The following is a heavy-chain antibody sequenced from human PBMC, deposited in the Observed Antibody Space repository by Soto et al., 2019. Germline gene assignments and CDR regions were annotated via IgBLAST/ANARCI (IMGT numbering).Heavy chain of an antibody. D-gene: IGHD2-2*02. CDR1: GYTFTKYG. J-gene: IGHJ6*02. V-gene: IGHV1-18*04. CDR2: IGVYNGKT. CDR3: SRARYCTSPSCYNHYYYGMDI. Sequence: QEQLVQSGGEVKKPGASVRVSCKASGYTFTKYGITWVRQAPGQGLEWMGWIGVYNGKTNYARKLQGRVIMTADTSARTAYIELRSLRSDDTAVYYCSRARYCTSPSCYNHYYYGMDIWGQGTTVSVSS.